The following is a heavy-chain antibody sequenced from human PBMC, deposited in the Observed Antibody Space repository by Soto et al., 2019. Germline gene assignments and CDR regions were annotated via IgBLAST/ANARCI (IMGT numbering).Heavy chain of an antibody. CDR2: IYYSGST. J-gene: IGHJ5*02. D-gene: IGHD3-9*01. V-gene: IGHV4-31*03. CDR3: ARDRGDILTGWGWFDP. CDR1: GGSISSGGYY. Sequence: QVQLQESGPGLVKPSQTLSLTCTVSGGSISSGGYYWSGIRQHPGKGLEWIGYIYYSGSTYYNPSLKSRVTISVDTSKNQFSLKLSSVTAADTAVYYCARDRGDILTGWGWFDPWGQGTLVTVSS.